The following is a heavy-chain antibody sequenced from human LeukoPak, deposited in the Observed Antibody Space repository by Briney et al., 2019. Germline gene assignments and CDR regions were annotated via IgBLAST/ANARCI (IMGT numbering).Heavy chain of an antibody. J-gene: IGHJ4*02. CDR1: GYTFTSYG. Sequence: GASVKVSCKASGYTFTSYGISWVRQAPGQGLEWMGWISAYNGNTNYAQKLQGRVTMTTDTSTSTAYMELRSLRSDDTAVYYCARDLTMVRGVIRYYFDYWGQGTLVTVSS. D-gene: IGHD3-10*01. CDR3: ARDLTMVRGVIRYYFDY. V-gene: IGHV1-18*04. CDR2: ISAYNGNT.